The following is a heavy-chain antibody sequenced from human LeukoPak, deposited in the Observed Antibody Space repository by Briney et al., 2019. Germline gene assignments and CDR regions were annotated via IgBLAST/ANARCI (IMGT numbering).Heavy chain of an antibody. J-gene: IGHJ4*02. CDR2: IDHSGST. D-gene: IGHD6-19*01. CDR3: ASQAVAGVRGGFFDY. CDR1: GGSFSGYY. V-gene: IGHV4-34*01. Sequence: PSETLSLTCAVYGGSFSGYYWSWIRQPPGKGLEWIGEIDHSGSTNYNPSLKSRVTISVDTSKNQFSLKLSSVTAADTAVYYCASQAVAGVRGGFFDYWGQGTLVTVSS.